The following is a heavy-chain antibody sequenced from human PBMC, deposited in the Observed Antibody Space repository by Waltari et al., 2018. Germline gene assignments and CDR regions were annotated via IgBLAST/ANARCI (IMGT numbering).Heavy chain of an antibody. CDR2: IYYSGST. Sequence: QVQLQESGPGLVKPSQTLSLPCTVSGGSIITGVYSWSWIRPPPGTGLEWIGYIYYSGSTYYNPSLKSRVTISVDTSKNQFSLKLSSVTAADTAVYYCARECPRDFWSGHYYYGMDVWGQGTTVTVSS. CDR3: ARECPRDFWSGHYYYGMDV. J-gene: IGHJ6*02. V-gene: IGHV4-31*03. D-gene: IGHD3-3*01. CDR1: GGSIITGVYS.